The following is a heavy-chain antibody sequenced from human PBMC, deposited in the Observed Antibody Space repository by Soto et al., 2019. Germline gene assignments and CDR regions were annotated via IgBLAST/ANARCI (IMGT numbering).Heavy chain of an antibody. CDR3: ARGFHTVVTVDY. CDR2: IYYSGST. Sequence: QLQLQESGPGLVKPSETLSLTCTVSGGSISSSSYYWGWIRKPPGRGLEWMGSIYYSGSTYYNPSLKGRGTISVDTAKNKFSLYLSSVTAADTAVYDCARGFHTVVTVDYWGQGTLVTVSS. J-gene: IGHJ4*02. D-gene: IGHD5-12*01. V-gene: IGHV4-39*01. CDR1: GGSISSSSYY.